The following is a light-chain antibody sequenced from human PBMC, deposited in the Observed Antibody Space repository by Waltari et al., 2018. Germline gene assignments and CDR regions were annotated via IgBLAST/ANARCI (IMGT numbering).Light chain of an antibody. CDR2: TLS. CDR1: QSPLDSDDGNTY. Sequence: DIVMTQTPLSLPVTPGEPASISCRSSQSPLDSDDGNTYLDWYLQKPGHSPQLLLYTLSYRASGVPYRVSGRGSGTDFTLKISRVEAEDVGVYYCMQRIEFPLTFGGGTKVEIK. J-gene: IGKJ4*01. V-gene: IGKV2-40*01. CDR3: MQRIEFPLT.